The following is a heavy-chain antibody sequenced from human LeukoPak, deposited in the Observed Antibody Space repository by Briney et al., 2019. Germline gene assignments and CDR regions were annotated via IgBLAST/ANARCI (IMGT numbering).Heavy chain of an antibody. V-gene: IGHV4-59*08. J-gene: IGHJ5*02. CDR2: IYYSGST. CDR3: ARLRFGELYGFDP. Sequence: SETLSLTCTVSGGSISSYYWSWIRQPPGKGLEWIGYIYYSGSTNYNPSLKSRVTISVDTSKNQFSLKLSSVTAADTAVYYCARLRFGELYGFDPWGQGTLVTASS. D-gene: IGHD3-10*01. CDR1: GGSISSYY.